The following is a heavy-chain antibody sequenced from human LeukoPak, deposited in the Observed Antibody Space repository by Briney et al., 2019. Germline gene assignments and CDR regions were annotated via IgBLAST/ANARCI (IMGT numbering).Heavy chain of an antibody. Sequence: GGSLRLSCVASGFTFDDYAMHWVRQAPGKGLEWVSGISYNSGRIGYVDSVKGRFTISRDEAKNSPYLQMNSLTTEDTAVYYCAVETAPVYYDSSGYSRAFDIWGQGTMVTVSS. J-gene: IGHJ3*02. V-gene: IGHV3-9*01. CDR2: ISYNSGRI. D-gene: IGHD3-22*01. CDR1: GFTFDDYA. CDR3: AVETAPVYYDSSGYSRAFDI.